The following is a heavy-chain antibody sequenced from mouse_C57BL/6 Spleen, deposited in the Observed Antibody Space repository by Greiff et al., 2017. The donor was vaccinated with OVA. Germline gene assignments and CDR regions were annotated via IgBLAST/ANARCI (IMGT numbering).Heavy chain of an antibody. CDR3: APHYYGSSYGYFDV. Sequence: QVQLQQSGAELVKPGASVKISCKASGYAFSSYWMNWVKQRPGKGLEWIGQIYPGDGDTNYNGKFKGKATLTADKSSSTAYMQLSSLTSEDSAVYFCAPHYYGSSYGYFDVWGTGTTVTVPS. D-gene: IGHD1-1*01. J-gene: IGHJ1*03. CDR1: GYAFSSYW. V-gene: IGHV1-80*01. CDR2: IYPGDGDT.